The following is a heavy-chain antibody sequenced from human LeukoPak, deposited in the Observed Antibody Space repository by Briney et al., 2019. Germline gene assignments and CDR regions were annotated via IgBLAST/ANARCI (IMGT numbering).Heavy chain of an antibody. Sequence: GGSLRLSCAASGFTFDDYAMHWVRQAPGKGLEWVSGISWNSGSIGYADSVKGRFTISRDNAKNSLYLQMNSLRAEDTALYYCAKDFGMATTTPYFDYWGQGTLVTVSS. CDR1: GFTFDDYA. V-gene: IGHV3-9*01. CDR2: ISWNSGSI. D-gene: IGHD5-24*01. J-gene: IGHJ4*02. CDR3: AKDFGMATTTPYFDY.